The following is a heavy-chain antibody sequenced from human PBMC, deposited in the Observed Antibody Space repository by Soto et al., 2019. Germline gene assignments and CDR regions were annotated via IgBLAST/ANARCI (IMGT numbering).Heavy chain of an antibody. Sequence: ASVKVSCKASGYTFTSYDINWVRQATGQGFEWMGWMNPNSGNTGYAQKFQGRVTMTRNTSISTAYMELSSLRSEDTAVYYCARGHPNYYDSSGSVPGGYRGQGTLVTVS. CDR2: MNPNSGNT. V-gene: IGHV1-8*01. CDR1: GYTFTSYD. J-gene: IGHJ4*02. CDR3: ARGHPNYYDSSGSVPGGY. D-gene: IGHD3-22*01.